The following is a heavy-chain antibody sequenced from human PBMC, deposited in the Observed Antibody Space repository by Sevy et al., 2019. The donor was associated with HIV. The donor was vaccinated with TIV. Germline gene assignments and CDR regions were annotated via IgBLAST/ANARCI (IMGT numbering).Heavy chain of an antibody. Sequence: GGSLRLSCSASGFTFSSYGMHWVRQGPGKGLEWVAVIRSDGSNTYYADSVKGGFTISRDITKNTLHLQMNSLRAEDTAVYDCARGVEVYYCGDCGPALMPDYWGQGTLVTVSS. D-gene: IGHD4-17*01. CDR2: IRSDGSNT. J-gene: IGHJ4*02. V-gene: IGHV3-30*02. CDR1: GFTFSSYG. CDR3: ARGVEVYYCGDCGPALMPDY.